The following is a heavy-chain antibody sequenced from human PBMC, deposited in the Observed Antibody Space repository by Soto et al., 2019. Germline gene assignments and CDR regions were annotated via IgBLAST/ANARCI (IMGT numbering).Heavy chain of an antibody. Sequence: QVQLVQSGAEVKKPGSSVKVSCKASGGTFSSYAINWVRQAPGQGLEWMGGIIPIFDTSNYAQKFQGSVTITADDTTSTAYMELSSLRSEDSAIYDWARARYGSKTTCLGSFSDYYFAMDVWGQWTTVTVSS. J-gene: IGHJ6*02. V-gene: IGHV1-69*01. CDR3: ARARYGSKTTCLGSFSDYYFAMDV. D-gene: IGHD2-2*01. CDR1: GGTFSSYA. CDR2: IIPIFDTS.